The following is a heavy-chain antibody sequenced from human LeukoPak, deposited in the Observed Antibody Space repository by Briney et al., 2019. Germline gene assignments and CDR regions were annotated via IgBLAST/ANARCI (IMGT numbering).Heavy chain of an antibody. Sequence: PGRSLRLSCAASGFTFSSYAMHWVRQAPGKGLEWVAVISYDGSNKYYADSVKGRFTISRDNSKNTLYLQMNSLRAEDTAVYYCASIPSYYDSSHWDAFDIWGQGTMVTVSS. D-gene: IGHD3-22*01. CDR2: ISYDGSNK. V-gene: IGHV3-30-3*01. CDR3: ASIPSYYDSSHWDAFDI. CDR1: GFTFSSYA. J-gene: IGHJ3*02.